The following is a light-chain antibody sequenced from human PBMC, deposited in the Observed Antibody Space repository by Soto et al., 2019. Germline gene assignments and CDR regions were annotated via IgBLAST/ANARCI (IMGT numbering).Light chain of an antibody. V-gene: IGLV2-11*01. J-gene: IGLJ3*02. CDR2: DVN. CDR3: CSYAGSYTFV. Sequence: QSALTQPRSVSGSPGQSVTLSCTGTISDVGGYNFVSWYQQHPGKAPKLMIYDVNKRPSGVPDRFSGSKSDNTASLTITGLQAEDEADYYCCSYAGSYTFVFGGGTQLTVL. CDR1: ISDVGGYNF.